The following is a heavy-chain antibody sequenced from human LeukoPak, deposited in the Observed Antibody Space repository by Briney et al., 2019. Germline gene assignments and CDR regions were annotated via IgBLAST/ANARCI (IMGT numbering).Heavy chain of an antibody. D-gene: IGHD5-12*01. Sequence: PRGSLRLSCAASGFTLSSYAMHWVRQAPGKGLEWVAVISYDGSNKYYADSVKGRFTISRDNSKNTLYLQMNSLRAEDTAVYYCARDYADGGYDVSFDYWGQGTLVTVSS. J-gene: IGHJ4*02. CDR2: ISYDGSNK. CDR1: GFTLSSYA. V-gene: IGHV3-30-3*01. CDR3: ARDYADGGYDVSFDY.